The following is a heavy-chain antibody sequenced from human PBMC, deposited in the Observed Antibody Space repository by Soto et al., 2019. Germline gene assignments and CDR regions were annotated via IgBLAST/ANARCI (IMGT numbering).Heavy chain of an antibody. J-gene: IGHJ6*02. V-gene: IGHV3-30-3*01. CDR3: ARDLENYYYYGMDV. CDR1: GFTFSSYA. Sequence: QVQLVESGGGVVQPGRSLRLSCAASGFTFSSYAMHWVRQAPGKGLEWVAVISYDGSNKYYADSVKGRFTISRDNSENTLYLQMNSLRAEDTAVYYCARDLENYYYYGMDVWGQGTTVTVSS. CDR2: ISYDGSNK.